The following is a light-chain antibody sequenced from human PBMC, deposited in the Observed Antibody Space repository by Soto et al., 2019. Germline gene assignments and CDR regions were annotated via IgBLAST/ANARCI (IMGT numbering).Light chain of an antibody. CDR3: SSYADSNSLV. V-gene: IGLV2-8*01. CDR2: EVS. CDR1: SSDVGTYNY. J-gene: IGLJ2*01. Sequence: QSVLTQPPSASGSPGQSVTISCTGTSSDVGTYNYVSWYLQHPGKAPKLLIYEVSKRPSGVPNRFSGSKSGNTASLTVSGLQPEDEAEYYCSSYADSNSLVFGGGTKVTVL.